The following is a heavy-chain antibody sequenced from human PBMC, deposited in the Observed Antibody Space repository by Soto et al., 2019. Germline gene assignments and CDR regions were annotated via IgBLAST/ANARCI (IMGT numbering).Heavy chain of an antibody. V-gene: IGHV4-31*03. Sequence: QVQLQESGPGLVKPSQTLSLTCTVSGGSISSGGYYWSWIRQHPGKGLEWIGYIYYSGSTYYNPSLTSRVTISVDTSKNQFSLKLSSVTAADTAVYYCARAPQVGVATISVVDYWGQGTLVTVYS. D-gene: IGHD5-12*01. CDR1: GGSISSGGYY. J-gene: IGHJ4*02. CDR2: IYYSGST. CDR3: ARAPQVGVATISVVDY.